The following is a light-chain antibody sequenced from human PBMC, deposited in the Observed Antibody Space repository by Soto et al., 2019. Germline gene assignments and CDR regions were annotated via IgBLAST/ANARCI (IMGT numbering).Light chain of an antibody. Sequence: DIQMTQSPSSLSASVGDRFTITCRASQSISSWLAWYQQKPGKAPKLLIYDASSLESGVPSRFSGSGSGTEFTLTISSLQPDDFATYYCQQYNSYSRTFGQGTTGDIK. CDR1: QSISSW. CDR3: QQYNSYSRT. V-gene: IGKV1-5*01. J-gene: IGKJ1*01. CDR2: DAS.